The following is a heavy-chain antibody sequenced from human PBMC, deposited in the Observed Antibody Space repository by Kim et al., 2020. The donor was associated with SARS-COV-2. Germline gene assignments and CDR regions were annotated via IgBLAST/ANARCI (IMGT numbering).Heavy chain of an antibody. CDR1: GFTFNSHD. CDR3: VRQVAGSTFDV. Sequence: GGSLRLSCGASGFTFNSHDLQWVRQAPGKGPEWVSGISGSGNRAFYADSVKGRFTISRDNSKNTLYLQLNILRAEDTAIYYCVRQVAGSTFDVWGQGTMV. V-gene: IGHV3-23*01. D-gene: IGHD3-10*01. CDR2: ISGSGNRA. J-gene: IGHJ3*01.